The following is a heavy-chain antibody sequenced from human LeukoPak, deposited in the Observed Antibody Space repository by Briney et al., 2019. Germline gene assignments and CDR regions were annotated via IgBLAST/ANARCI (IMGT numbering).Heavy chain of an antibody. Sequence: SETLSLTCTVSGGSISSYYWSWIRQPPGKGLEWIGYIYYSGSTNYNPSLKSRVTISVDTSKNQFSLKLSSVTAADTAVYYCARFSVYCGGDCYSPWFDPWGQGTLVTVSS. CDR1: GGSISSYY. CDR2: IYYSGST. V-gene: IGHV4-59*01. D-gene: IGHD2-21*02. J-gene: IGHJ5*02. CDR3: ARFSVYCGGDCYSPWFDP.